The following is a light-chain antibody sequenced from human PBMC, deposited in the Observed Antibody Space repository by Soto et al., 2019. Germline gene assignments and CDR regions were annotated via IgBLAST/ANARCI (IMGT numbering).Light chain of an antibody. CDR3: QQYNNWPPIT. CDR2: DAS. J-gene: IGKJ4*01. V-gene: IGKV3-15*01. Sequence: EIVMTQSPATLSVSPGERATLSCRASQSVSSNLAWYQQKPGQAPRLLIYDASSRATGIPARFSGSGSGTEFTLTISSLQSEAFAVYYYQQYNNWPPITFGGGTQVEI. CDR1: QSVSSN.